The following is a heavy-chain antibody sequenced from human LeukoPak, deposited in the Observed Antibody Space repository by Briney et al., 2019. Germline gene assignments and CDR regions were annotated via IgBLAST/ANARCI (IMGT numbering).Heavy chain of an antibody. J-gene: IGHJ6*03. CDR1: GFIFSSYE. CDR2: ISLDGSKI. V-gene: IGHV3-30*03. Sequence: GGSLRLSCAASGFIFSSYEMHWVRLAPGKGLEWVALISLDGSKIYYGDSVKGRFTISRDNSKNTLYLQMNSLRVEDTAVYSCAGVFGVVSHYMDVWGKGTTVTVSS. CDR3: AGVFGVVSHYMDV. D-gene: IGHD3-3*01.